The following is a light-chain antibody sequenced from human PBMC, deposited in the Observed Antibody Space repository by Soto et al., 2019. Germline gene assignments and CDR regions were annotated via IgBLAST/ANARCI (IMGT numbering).Light chain of an antibody. CDR1: TLPKQY. Sequence: SYELTQSPSVSVSPGQTARITCSGDTLPKQYAYWYQQKPGQAPVLMIYKDSERPSGIPERFSGCSSGTTVALTISGVRAEDEADYYCQSADNTGTVVFGGGTKLTVL. CDR2: KDS. CDR3: QSADNTGTVV. J-gene: IGLJ2*01. V-gene: IGLV3-25*03.